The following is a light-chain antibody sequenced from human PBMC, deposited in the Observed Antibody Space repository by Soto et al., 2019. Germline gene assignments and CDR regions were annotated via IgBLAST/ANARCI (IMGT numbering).Light chain of an antibody. CDR3: ATWDDSLNGWV. CDR2: ANK. J-gene: IGLJ3*02. V-gene: IGLV1-44*01. Sequence: QSVLTQPPSASGTPGQRVTISCSGSSSNIGGNTVNWYQQLPGTAPKLLMFANKERPSGVPDRFSASKSGTSASLAINGLQSDDEADYHCATWDDSLNGWVFGGGTKLTVL. CDR1: SSNIGGNT.